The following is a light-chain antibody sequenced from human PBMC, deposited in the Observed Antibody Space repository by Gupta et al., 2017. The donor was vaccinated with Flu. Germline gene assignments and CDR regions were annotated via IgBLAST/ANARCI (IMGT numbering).Light chain of an antibody. J-gene: IGLJ2*01. V-gene: IGLV3-27*01. CDR2: RDS. CDR1: ALAKKY. CDR3: YSAADNNLI. Sequence: QPSSVSASPGQTANITCSGDALAKKYGRWIQQKPGQAPVLLIYRDSARPSGIPERFSGSTSGTTVTLTISGAQVEDEADYYCYSAADNNLIFGGGTKLTVL.